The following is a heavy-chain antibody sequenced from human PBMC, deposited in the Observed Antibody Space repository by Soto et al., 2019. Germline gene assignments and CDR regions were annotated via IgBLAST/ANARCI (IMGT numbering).Heavy chain of an antibody. CDR2: IYSGGGT. CDR3: ATRMPTAPY. CDR1: LFIVSDNY. Sequence: EVRLVHSGGGLVQPGGSLRLSCAASLFIVSDNYMSWVRQAPGKGLEWVSLIYSGGGTDYAESVKGRFTISRDNSKNTLYLQMNSLKAEDTGIYYCATRMPTAPYWGQGTVVIVSS. J-gene: IGHJ4*02. D-gene: IGHD4-17*01. V-gene: IGHV3-66*01.